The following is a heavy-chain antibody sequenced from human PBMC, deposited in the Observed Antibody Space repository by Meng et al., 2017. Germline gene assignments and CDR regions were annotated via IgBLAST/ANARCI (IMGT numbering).Heavy chain of an antibody. D-gene: IGHD3-22*01. Sequence: GGSLRLSCAASGFTFSSYEMNWVRQAPGKGLEWVSYISSSGSTIYYADSVKGRFTISRDNAKNSLYLQMNSLRAEDTAVYYCARALSDDSSGYYNSLDYRGQGTLVTVSS. CDR2: ISSSGSTI. CDR1: GFTFSSYE. V-gene: IGHV3-48*03. CDR3: ARALSDDSSGYYNSLDY. J-gene: IGHJ4*02.